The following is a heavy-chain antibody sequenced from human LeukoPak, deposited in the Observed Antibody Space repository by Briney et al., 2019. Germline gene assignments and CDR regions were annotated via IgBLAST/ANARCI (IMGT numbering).Heavy chain of an antibody. Sequence: PSETLSLSCTVSGGSISSYYWSWIRQPPGKGLEWIGYIYYSGSTNYNPSLKSRVTISVDTSKNQFSLKLSSVTAADTAVYYCARGYPYGSYVDYWGQGNLLTVSS. CDR1: GGSISSYY. J-gene: IGHJ4*02. V-gene: IGHV4-59*01. D-gene: IGHD1-26*01. CDR2: IYYSGST. CDR3: ARGYPYGSYVDY.